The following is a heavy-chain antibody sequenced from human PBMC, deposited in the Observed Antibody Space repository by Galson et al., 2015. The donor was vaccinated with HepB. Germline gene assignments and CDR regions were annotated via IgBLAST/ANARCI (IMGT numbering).Heavy chain of an antibody. Sequence: SLRLSCAASGFTFSSYWMSWVRQAPGKGLEWVANIKQDGSEKYYVDSVKGRFTISRDNAKNSLYLQMNSLRAEDTAVYYCARVLYSSGWYFREAVLTRQATFDYWGQGALVTVSS. D-gene: IGHD6-19*01. V-gene: IGHV3-7*03. CDR3: ARVLYSSGWYFREAVLTRQATFDY. J-gene: IGHJ4*02. CDR2: IKQDGSEK. CDR1: GFTFSSYW.